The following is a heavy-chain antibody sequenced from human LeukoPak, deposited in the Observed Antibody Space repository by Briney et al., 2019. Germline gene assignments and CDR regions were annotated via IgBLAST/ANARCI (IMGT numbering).Heavy chain of an antibody. D-gene: IGHD3-22*01. V-gene: IGHV4-59*12. Sequence: SETLSLTCTVSGGSISSYYWSWIRQPPGKGLEWIGYIYYSGTTNYNPSLKSRVTISVDTSKNQFSLKLSSVTAADTAVYYCARGSYYYDSPDFDYWGQGTLVTVSS. CDR2: IYYSGTT. CDR1: GGSISSYY. CDR3: ARGSYYYDSPDFDY. J-gene: IGHJ4*02.